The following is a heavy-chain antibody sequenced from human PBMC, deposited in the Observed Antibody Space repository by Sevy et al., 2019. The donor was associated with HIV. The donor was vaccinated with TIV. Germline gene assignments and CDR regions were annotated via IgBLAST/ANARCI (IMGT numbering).Heavy chain of an antibody. Sequence: GGSLRLSCAASGFIFNNYDMYWIRQAPGKGLEWVATVSYDGADKDYADIVKGRFTISRDGSRSMLYLQMSSLRPEDTGVYFCAKDMVDCSGGTCYSGAVSPFESWGQGTPVTVSS. CDR3: AKDMVDCSGGTCYSGAVSPFES. V-gene: IGHV3-30*18. D-gene: IGHD2-15*01. CDR1: GFIFNNYD. J-gene: IGHJ4*02. CDR2: VSYDGADK.